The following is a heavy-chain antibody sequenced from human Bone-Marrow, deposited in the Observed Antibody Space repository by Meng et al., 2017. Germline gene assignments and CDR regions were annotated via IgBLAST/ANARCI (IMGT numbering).Heavy chain of an antibody. D-gene: IGHD6-13*01. CDR2: LHDSGST. CDR1: GGSISASSFY. Sequence: LQLQEAGPGLVKPSETLSLTCNVSGGSISASSFYWGWIRQAPGKGLEWIGTLHDSGSTYYNPSLKSRVTISADTSNSQFSLKLSSVTAAVTAVYYCAREWGTLATAADDYWGQGTLVTVSS. V-gene: IGHV4-39*07. J-gene: IGHJ4*02. CDR3: AREWGTLATAADDY.